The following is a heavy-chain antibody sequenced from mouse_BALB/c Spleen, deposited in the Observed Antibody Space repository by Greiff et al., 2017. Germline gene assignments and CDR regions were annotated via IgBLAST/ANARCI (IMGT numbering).Heavy chain of an antibody. CDR1: GYSITSDYA. D-gene: IGHD1-2*01. CDR3: ARRIYYGDFDY. V-gene: IGHV3-2*02. J-gene: IGHJ2*01. CDR2: ISYSGST. Sequence: EVKLMESGPGLVKPSQSLSLTCTVTGYSITSDYAWNWIRQFPGNKLEWMGYISYSGSTSYNPSLKSRISITRDTSKNQFFLQLNSVTTEDTATYYCARRIYYGDFDYWGQGTTLTVSS.